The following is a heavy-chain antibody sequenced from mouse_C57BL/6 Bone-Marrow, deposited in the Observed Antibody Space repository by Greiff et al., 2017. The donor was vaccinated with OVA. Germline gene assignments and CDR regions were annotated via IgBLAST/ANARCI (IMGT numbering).Heavy chain of an antibody. J-gene: IGHJ3*01. CDR1: GYTFTDYE. CDR3: TRYYGSSYRWFAY. V-gene: IGHV1-15*01. Sequence: VQLQQSGAELVRPGASVTLSCKASGYTFTDYEMHWVKQTPVHGLEWIGAIDPETGGTAYNQKFKGKAILTADKSSSTAYMELRSLTSEDSAVYYCTRYYGSSYRWFAYWGQGTLVTVSA. D-gene: IGHD1-1*01. CDR2: IDPETGGT.